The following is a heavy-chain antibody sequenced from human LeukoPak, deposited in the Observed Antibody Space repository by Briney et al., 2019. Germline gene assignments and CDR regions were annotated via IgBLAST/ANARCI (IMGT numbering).Heavy chain of an antibody. V-gene: IGHV3-30-3*02. Sequence: GGSLRLSCAASGSILSSYAMHWVRQAPGKGLEWVAVISTDGGDKYIADSVKGRFTISRDNPKNTLYLQLNSLGVEDTAIYYCAKLLRAGRILTISLESWGQGTLVTVSS. J-gene: IGHJ4*02. D-gene: IGHD2/OR15-2a*01. CDR1: GSILSSYA. CDR2: ISTDGGDK. CDR3: AKLLRAGRILTISLES.